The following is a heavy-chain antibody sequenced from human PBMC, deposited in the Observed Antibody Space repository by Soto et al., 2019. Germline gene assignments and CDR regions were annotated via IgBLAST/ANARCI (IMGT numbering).Heavy chain of an antibody. CDR3: TTFEYGDYDSDTDYYYYGMDV. D-gene: IGHD4-17*01. V-gene: IGHV3-15*07. Sequence: GGSLRLSCAASGFTFSNAWMNWVRQAPGKGLEWVGRIKSKTDGGTTDYAAPVKGRFTISRDDSKNTLYLQMNSLKTEDTAVYYCTTFEYGDYDSDTDYYYYGMDVWGQGTTVTVSS. CDR1: GFTFSNAW. CDR2: IKSKTDGGTT. J-gene: IGHJ6*02.